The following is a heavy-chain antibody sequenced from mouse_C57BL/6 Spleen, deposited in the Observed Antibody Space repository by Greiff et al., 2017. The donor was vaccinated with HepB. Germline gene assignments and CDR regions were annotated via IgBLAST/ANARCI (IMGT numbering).Heavy chain of an antibody. D-gene: IGHD2-4*01. CDR1: GFTFSSYA. V-gene: IGHV5-4*03. CDR3: ARKDYDGDWYFDV. J-gene: IGHJ1*03. Sequence: EVKLMESGGGLVKPGGSLKLSCAASGFTFSSYAMSWVRQTPEKRLEWVATISDGGSYTYYPDNVKGRFTISRDNAKNNLYLQMSHLKSEDTAMYYCARKDYDGDWYFDVWGTGTTVTVSS. CDR2: ISDGGSYT.